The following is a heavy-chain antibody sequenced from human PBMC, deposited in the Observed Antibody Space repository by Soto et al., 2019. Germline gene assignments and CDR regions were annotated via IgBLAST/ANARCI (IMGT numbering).Heavy chain of an antibody. CDR2: ISATGDST. D-gene: IGHD3-10*01. Sequence: QVLESGGNSVQPGGSLRLSCAASGFTFGTYTMSWVRLAPGKGLEWVSAISATGDSTYYADSVKGRFTISRDNSKNTLYVQMDSLRVEDTALYCVTHWGGATVLRGLAVWGHGTTVTVSS. V-gene: IGHV3-23*01. CDR1: GFTFGTYT. CDR3: THWGGATVLRGLAV. J-gene: IGHJ6*02.